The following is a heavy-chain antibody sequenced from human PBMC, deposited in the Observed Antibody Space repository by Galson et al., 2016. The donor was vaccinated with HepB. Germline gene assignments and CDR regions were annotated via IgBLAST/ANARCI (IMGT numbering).Heavy chain of an antibody. Sequence: TLSLTCDVSGGSISSGGYYWSWIRQLPGNGLEWIGYIYYSRTTYYNPSLRSRLSISEDTSKNQFSLELSSVTAADTAVYFCARLTSTGTFDAFVVWGQGTMVTVSS. D-gene: IGHD1-1*01. CDR3: ARLTSTGTFDAFVV. CDR1: GGSISSGGYY. V-gene: IGHV4-31*11. J-gene: IGHJ3*01. CDR2: IYYSRTT.